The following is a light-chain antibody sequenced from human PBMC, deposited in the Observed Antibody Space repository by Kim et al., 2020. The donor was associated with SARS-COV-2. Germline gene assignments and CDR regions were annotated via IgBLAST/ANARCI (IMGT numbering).Light chain of an antibody. CDR3: CSYAGIYSWV. CDR1: SSDVGSYNY. J-gene: IGLJ3*02. CDR2: DVS. Sequence: QSALTQPRSVSGSPGQSVTISCTGTSSDVGSYNYVCWCQQHPGKAPKLMIYDVSRRPSGVPDRFSGSKSGNTASLTISGLQAEDEADYYCCSYAGIYSWVFGGGTQLTVL. V-gene: IGLV2-11*01.